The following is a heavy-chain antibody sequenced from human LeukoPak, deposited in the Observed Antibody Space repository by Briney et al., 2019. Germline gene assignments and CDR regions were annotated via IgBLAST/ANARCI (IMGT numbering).Heavy chain of an antibody. CDR1: GFTFSSYW. CDR2: INIDGSST. J-gene: IGHJ5*02. V-gene: IGHV3-74*01. Sequence: PGGSLRLSCAASGFTFSSYWMQWVRQVPGKGLVWVSRINIDGSSTSYADSVKGRFTISRDNAKNTLYLQMYSLRVEDTAVYRCARDYNTKGYGWFDPWGQGTLVTVSS. D-gene: IGHD3-10*01. CDR3: ARDYNTKGYGWFDP.